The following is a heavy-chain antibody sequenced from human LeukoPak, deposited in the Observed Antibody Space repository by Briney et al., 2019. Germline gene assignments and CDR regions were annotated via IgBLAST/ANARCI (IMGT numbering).Heavy chain of an antibody. D-gene: IGHD1-1*01. CDR3: ARDGRRDSDAFDI. Sequence: GGSLRLSXAASGFTFSDYYMSWIRQAPGKGLEWVSYISNSGSTIYYADSVKGRFTISRDNAKNSLYLQMNSLRAEDTAVYYCARDGRRDSDAFDIWGQGTMVTVSS. J-gene: IGHJ3*02. CDR1: GFTFSDYY. CDR2: ISNSGSTI. V-gene: IGHV3-11*04.